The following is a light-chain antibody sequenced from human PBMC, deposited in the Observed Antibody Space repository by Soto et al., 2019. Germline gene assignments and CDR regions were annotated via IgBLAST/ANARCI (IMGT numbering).Light chain of an antibody. CDR1: SSDVGGYNY. J-gene: IGLJ2*01. CDR2: DVS. CDR3: STYTGSSTLAV. V-gene: IGLV2-14*01. Sequence: QSALTQPASVSGSPGQSITISCTGTSSDVGGYNYVSWYQQHPGKAPKLMIYDVSNRPSGVSNRFSGSKSANTAALTISGRLAADEADYYCSTYTGSSTLAVFGGGTKLTVL.